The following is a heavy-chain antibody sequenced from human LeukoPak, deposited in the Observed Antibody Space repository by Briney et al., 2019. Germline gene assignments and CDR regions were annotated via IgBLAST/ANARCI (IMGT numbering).Heavy chain of an antibody. CDR2: ITGGGMST. CDR1: GLTFSSSA. CDR3: AKASSQLVGDYYYMDV. J-gene: IGHJ6*03. Sequence: GGSLRLSCAASGLTFSSSAMAWVRQAPGKGLEWVSAITGGGMSTFYADSVKGRFTISRDNSKNTMYLRMNSLRAEDTAVYYCAKASSQLVGDYYYMDVWGKGTTVTVSS. D-gene: IGHD1-1*01. V-gene: IGHV3-23*01.